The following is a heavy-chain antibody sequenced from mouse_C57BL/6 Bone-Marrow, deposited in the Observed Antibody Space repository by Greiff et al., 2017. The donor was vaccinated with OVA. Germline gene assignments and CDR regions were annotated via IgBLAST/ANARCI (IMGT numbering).Heavy chain of an antibody. D-gene: IGHD2-3*01. CDR1: GFTFSDFY. CDR2: SRNKANDYTT. J-gene: IGHJ4*01. CDR3: ARDADGYPFYYAMDY. Sequence: EVQGVESGGGLVQSGRSLRLSCATSGFTFSDFYMEWVRQAPGKGLEWIAASRNKANDYTTEYSASVKGRFIVSRDTSQSILYLQMNALRAEDTAIYYCARDADGYPFYYAMDYWGQGTSVTVSS. V-gene: IGHV7-1*01.